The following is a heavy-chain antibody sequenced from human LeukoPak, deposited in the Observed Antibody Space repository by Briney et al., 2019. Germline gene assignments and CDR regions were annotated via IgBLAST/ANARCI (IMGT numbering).Heavy chain of an antibody. CDR1: GGSISSGSYY. J-gene: IGHJ4*02. CDR3: ARVYIFGVGGFDY. CDR2: IYTSGST. Sequence: PSETLSLTCTVSGGSISSGSYYWSWIRQPAGKGLEWIGRIYTSGSTNYNPSLKSRVTISVDKSKNQFSLKLSSVTAADTAVYYCARVYIFGVGGFDYWGQGTLVTVSS. V-gene: IGHV4-61*02. D-gene: IGHD3-3*01.